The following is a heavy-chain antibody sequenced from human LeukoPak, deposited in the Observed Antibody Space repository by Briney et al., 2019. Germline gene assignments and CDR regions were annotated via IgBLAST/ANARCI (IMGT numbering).Heavy chain of an antibody. J-gene: IGHJ4*02. CDR2: IKQDGSKK. Sequence: PGGSLRLSCVASGFPFSSYWMTWVRQAPGKGLELVANIKQDGSKKSYVDSVKGRFTISRDNAKNSLYLQVNSLRAEDTAIYYCTRVGYIDEGIDYWGQGTLVTVSS. CDR3: TRVGYIDEGIDY. V-gene: IGHV3-7*04. CDR1: GFPFSSYW. D-gene: IGHD5-24*01.